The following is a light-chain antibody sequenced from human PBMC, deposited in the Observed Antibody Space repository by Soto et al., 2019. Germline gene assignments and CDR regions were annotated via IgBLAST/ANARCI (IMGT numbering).Light chain of an antibody. V-gene: IGKV3-20*01. CDR3: QQYNNLPPT. Sequence: EIVLTQSPGTLSLPPGERATLSCRASQSVSSNYLAWYQQKPGQAPRLLIVSSSRRPTDVPARFSGSGAGTDFTLTISSLQSEDSAFYYCQQYNNLPPTFGQGTKVVIK. J-gene: IGKJ1*01. CDR2: SSS. CDR1: QSVSSNY.